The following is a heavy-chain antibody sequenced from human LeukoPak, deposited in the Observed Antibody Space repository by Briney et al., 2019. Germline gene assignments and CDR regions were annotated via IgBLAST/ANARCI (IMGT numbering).Heavy chain of an antibody. D-gene: IGHD3-22*01. CDR3: ARAAYYDSSGYYAY. J-gene: IGHJ4*02. V-gene: IGHV1-18*01. CDR2: ISAYNGNT. CDR1: GYTFTSYG. Sequence: ASVKVSCKASGYTFTSYGISWVRQAPGQGLEWMGWISAYNGNTNYVQKLQGRVTMTTDTSTSTAYMELRSLRSDDTAVYYCARAAYYDSSGYYAYWGQGTLVTVSS.